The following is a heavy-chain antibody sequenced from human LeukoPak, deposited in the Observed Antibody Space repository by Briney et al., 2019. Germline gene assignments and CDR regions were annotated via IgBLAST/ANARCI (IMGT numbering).Heavy chain of an antibody. Sequence: SETLSLTCAVYGGSFSGYYWSWIRQPPGKGLEWIGEINHSGSTNYNPSLKSRVTISVDTSKNQFSLKLSSVTAADTAVYYCARARGEVTRGAFDIWGQGIMVTVSS. D-gene: IGHD3-10*01. V-gene: IGHV4-34*01. CDR3: ARARGEVTRGAFDI. CDR1: GGSFSGYY. J-gene: IGHJ3*02. CDR2: INHSGST.